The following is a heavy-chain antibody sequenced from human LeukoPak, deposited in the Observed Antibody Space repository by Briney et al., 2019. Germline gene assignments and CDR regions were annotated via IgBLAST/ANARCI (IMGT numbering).Heavy chain of an antibody. CDR1: GYTFTGYH. D-gene: IGHD2-2*01. J-gene: IGHJ4*02. Sequence: PGASVKVSCKASGYTFTGYHMHWVRQAPGQGLEWMGRINPNSGDTNYAQKFQGRVTVTRDTSISTAYMELSRLRSDDTAVYYCARDYCSSTSCLFDYWGQGTLVTVSS. CDR2: INPNSGDT. CDR3: ARDYCSSTSCLFDY. V-gene: IGHV1-2*06.